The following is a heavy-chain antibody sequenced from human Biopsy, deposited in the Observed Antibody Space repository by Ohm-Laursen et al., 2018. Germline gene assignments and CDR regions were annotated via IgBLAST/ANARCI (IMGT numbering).Heavy chain of an antibody. CDR2: IYFTGTT. CDR3: ASVVLGPANDAFDL. V-gene: IGHV4-59*12. CDR1: GCPIDSYY. J-gene: IGHJ3*01. Sequence: GTLFLTCTVSGCPIDSYYWSWIRQPPGKALVWIGYIYFTGTTSYNPSLKSRVTMSVNTSKKQLSLRLRSVTAADTAMYYCASVVLGPANDAFDLWGQGTMVVVSS. D-gene: IGHD3-22*01.